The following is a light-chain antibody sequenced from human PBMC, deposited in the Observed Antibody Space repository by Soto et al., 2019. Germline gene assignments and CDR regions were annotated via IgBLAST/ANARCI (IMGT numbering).Light chain of an antibody. J-gene: IGKJ4*01. CDR3: QQLNSYPLT. CDR2: AAS. V-gene: IGKV1-5*01. Sequence: DIQMTQTPSTLSASVGDTVTVTCRASQSVSGWLAWYQQKPGEAPKLLIYAASTLQSGVPSRFSGSGSGTEFTLTISSLQPEDFATYYCQQLNSYPLTFGGGNKVDIK. CDR1: QSVSGW.